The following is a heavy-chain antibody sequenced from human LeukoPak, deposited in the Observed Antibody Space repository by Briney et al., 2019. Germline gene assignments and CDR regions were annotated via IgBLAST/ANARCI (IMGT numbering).Heavy chain of an antibody. D-gene: IGHD3-10*01. V-gene: IGHV4-34*01. J-gene: IGHJ4*02. CDR2: INHSGST. CDR1: GGSFSGYY. CDR3: ARGPGSGLTMVRGIYY. Sequence: NTSETLSLTCAVYGGSFSGYYWSWIRQPPGKGLEWIGEINHSGSTNYNPSLKSRVTISVDTSKNQFSLKLSSVTAADTAVYYCARGPGSGLTMVRGIYYWGQGTLVTVSS.